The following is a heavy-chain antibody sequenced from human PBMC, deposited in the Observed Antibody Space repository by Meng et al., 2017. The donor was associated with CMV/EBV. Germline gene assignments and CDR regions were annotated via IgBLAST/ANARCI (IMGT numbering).Heavy chain of an antibody. Sequence: GGSLRLSCAASGFTFSSYGMHWVRQAPGKGLEWVAVIWYDGSNKYYADSVKGRFTISRDNSKNTLYLQMNSLRAEDTAVYYCARDGADDDYSNSNYYYYYGMDVWGQGTTVTISS. V-gene: IGHV3-33*01. CDR2: IWYDGSNK. D-gene: IGHD4-11*01. J-gene: IGHJ6*02. CDR1: GFTFSSYG. CDR3: ARDGADDDYSNSNYYYYYGMDV.